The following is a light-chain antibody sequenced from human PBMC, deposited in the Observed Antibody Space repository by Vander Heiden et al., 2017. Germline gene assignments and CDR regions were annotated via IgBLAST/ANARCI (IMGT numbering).Light chain of an antibody. CDR3: QQYGSYRT. J-gene: IGKJ1*01. CDR2: TAS. Sequence: DIQMTQSPSTLSASVGDRVTITCRASQSVGSWLAWYQQKPGKAPKRLIYTASTLESGVPSRFSGSGSGTEFTLTIRSLQPDDFATYYCQQYGSYRTFGQGTKVEIK. CDR1: QSVGSW. V-gene: IGKV1-5*03.